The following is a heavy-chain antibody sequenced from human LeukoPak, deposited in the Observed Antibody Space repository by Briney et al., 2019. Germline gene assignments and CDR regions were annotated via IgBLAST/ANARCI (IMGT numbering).Heavy chain of an antibody. D-gene: IGHD2-21*02. CDR2: IYQRENP. J-gene: IGHJ4*02. V-gene: IGHV4-38-2*02. Sequence: AETLSLTCTVSGYFMSRGYFWGRTRQPPGEGLEWIGKIYQRENPHYNPSLKSRVTISVDTSKHQFSLKLSSVMAADTAVYYCARAYCVGDCTVLHIYFDNWGQGTLVTVSS. CDR1: GYFMSRGYF. CDR3: ARAYCVGDCTVLHIYFDN.